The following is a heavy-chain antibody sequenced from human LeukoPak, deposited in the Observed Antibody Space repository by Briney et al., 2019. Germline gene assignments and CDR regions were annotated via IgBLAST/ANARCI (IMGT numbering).Heavy chain of an antibody. V-gene: IGHV3-9*01. J-gene: IGHJ4*02. D-gene: IGHD4-17*01. Sequence: GGSLRLSCAASGFTFDDYAMHWVRQAPGKGQERVSGISWNSGSIGYADSVKGRFTISRDNAKDSLYLQMNSLRAEDTAVYYCARDSDYGLDYWGQGTLVTVSS. CDR1: GFTFDDYA. CDR2: ISWNSGSI. CDR3: ARDSDYGLDY.